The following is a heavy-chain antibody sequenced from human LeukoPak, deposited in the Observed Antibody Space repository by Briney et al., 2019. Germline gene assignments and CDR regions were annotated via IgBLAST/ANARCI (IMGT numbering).Heavy chain of an antibody. Sequence: GGSLRLSCAASGFTFSSSAMNWVRQAPGKGLEWVSYISSLSTTIYYADSVKGRFTISRDNAKNSLYLQMNFLRAEDTAVYYCARVLMTPHFDYWGQGTLVTVSS. CDR2: ISSLSTTI. D-gene: IGHD3-16*01. J-gene: IGHJ4*02. CDR1: GFTFSSSA. V-gene: IGHV3-48*01. CDR3: ARVLMTPHFDY.